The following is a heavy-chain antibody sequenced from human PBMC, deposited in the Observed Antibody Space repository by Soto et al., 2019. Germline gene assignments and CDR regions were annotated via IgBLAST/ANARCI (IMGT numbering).Heavy chain of an antibody. Sequence: VHLQQWGAGLLRPPETTSFTCTFSGQSFRGYYWSCIRQSPEKGLGWIGEVYASGETKYNPSLKSRVTISEDPSKNQFSLRMSSMTAADTAVYYCARGFSNSITTRFDSWGQGTLVTVSS. CDR1: GQSFRGYY. J-gene: IGHJ4*02. D-gene: IGHD4-4*01. V-gene: IGHV4-34*01. CDR3: ARGFSNSITTRFDS. CDR2: VYASGET.